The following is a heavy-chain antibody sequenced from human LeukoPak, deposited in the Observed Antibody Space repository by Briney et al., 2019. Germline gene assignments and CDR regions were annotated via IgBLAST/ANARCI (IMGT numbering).Heavy chain of an antibody. D-gene: IGHD6-13*01. CDR1: GFTFSSYS. Sequence: GGSLRLSCAASGFTFSSYSMNWVRQAPGKGLEWVSSISSSSSYIYYADSVKGRFTISRDNAKNSLYLQMNSLRAEDTAMYYCARVRAAAGREPLDYWGQGTLVTVSS. J-gene: IGHJ4*02. CDR3: ARVRAAAGREPLDY. V-gene: IGHV3-21*01. CDR2: ISSSSSYI.